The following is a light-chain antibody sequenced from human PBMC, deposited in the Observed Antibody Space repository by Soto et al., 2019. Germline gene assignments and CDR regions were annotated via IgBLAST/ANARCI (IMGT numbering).Light chain of an antibody. V-gene: IGKV3-15*01. Sequence: EIVLTQSPATLSLSPGERATLSCRASQSVIRYLAWYQQRPGQAPRLLIYGASKRAIGLPARFSGSGSGTEFTLTITSLQSEDFAVYYCQQYNNWPQTFGQGTKVDI. CDR2: GAS. CDR1: QSVIRY. CDR3: QQYNNWPQT. J-gene: IGKJ1*01.